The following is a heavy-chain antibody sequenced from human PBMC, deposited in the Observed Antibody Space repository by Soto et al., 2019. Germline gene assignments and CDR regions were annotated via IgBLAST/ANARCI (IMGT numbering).Heavy chain of an antibody. CDR2: ISGSGGST. D-gene: IGHD5-12*01. CDR3: AKTSTFRGYSGYDLPGRRFDP. CDR1: GFTFSSYA. V-gene: IGHV3-23*01. Sequence: GGSLRLSCAASGFTFSSYAMSWVRQAPGKGLEWVSAISGSGGSTYYADSVKGRFTISRDNSKNTLYLQMNSLRAEDTAVYYCAKTSTFRGYSGYDLPGRRFDPWGQGT. J-gene: IGHJ5*02.